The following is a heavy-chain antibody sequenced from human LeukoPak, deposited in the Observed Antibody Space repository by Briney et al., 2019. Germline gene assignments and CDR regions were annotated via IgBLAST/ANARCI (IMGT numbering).Heavy chain of an antibody. V-gene: IGHV3-21*01. CDR3: ASFVGDYASDI. CDR2: ISSGSSYI. D-gene: IGHD1-26*01. Sequence: PGGSLRLSCAASGFTFSSYSMNWVRQAPGKGLEWVSSISSGSSYIYYADSVKGRFTISGDNAKNSLYLQMNSLRAEYAAVYYCASFVGDYASDIWGQGTVVTVSS. CDR1: GFTFSSYS. J-gene: IGHJ3*02.